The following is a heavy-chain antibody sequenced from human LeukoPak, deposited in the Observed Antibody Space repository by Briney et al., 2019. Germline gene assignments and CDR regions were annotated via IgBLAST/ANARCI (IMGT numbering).Heavy chain of an antibody. D-gene: IGHD3-10*02. CDR3: ARVPFLTTLWSFDY. J-gene: IGHJ4*02. V-gene: IGHV3-23*01. CDR1: GFTFSSYT. CDR2: ISGSGGST. Sequence: PGGSLRLSCAASGFTFSSYTMSWVRQAPGKGLEWVSAISGSGGSTYYADSVKGRFTISRDNSKNTLYLQMNSLRAEDTAVYYCARVPFLTTLWSFDYWGQGTLVTVSS.